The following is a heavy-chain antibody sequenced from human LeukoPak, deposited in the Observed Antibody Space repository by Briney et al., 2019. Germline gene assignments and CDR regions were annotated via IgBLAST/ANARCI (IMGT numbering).Heavy chain of an antibody. J-gene: IGHJ4*02. CDR2: IKKDGSEK. D-gene: IGHD5-18*01. CDR1: GFTFSSYW. Sequence: GGSLRLSCAASGFTFSSYWMSWVRQAPGKGLEWVANIKKDGSEKYYVDSVKGRFTISRDNAKTSLYLQMNSLRAEDTALYYCARDLSGVTGYTYGRGIDYWAREPWSPSPQ. V-gene: IGHV3-7*01. CDR3: ARDLSGVTGYTYGRGIDY.